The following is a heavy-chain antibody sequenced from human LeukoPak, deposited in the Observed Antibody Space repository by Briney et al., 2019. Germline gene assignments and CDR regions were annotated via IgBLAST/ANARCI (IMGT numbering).Heavy chain of an antibody. CDR3: ASGGPDYGDYVDWLLGAFDI. V-gene: IGHV3-48*03. CDR2: ISSSGSTI. Sequence: QPGGSLRLSCAASGFTFSSYELNWVRQAPGKGLEWVSYISSSGSTIYYADSVKGRFTISRDNAKNSLYLQMNSLRAEDTAVYYCASGGPDYGDYVDWLLGAFDIWGQGTMVTVSS. J-gene: IGHJ3*02. D-gene: IGHD4-17*01. CDR1: GFTFSSYE.